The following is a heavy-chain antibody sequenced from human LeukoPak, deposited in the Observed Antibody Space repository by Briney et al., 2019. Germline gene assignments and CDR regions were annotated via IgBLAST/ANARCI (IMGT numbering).Heavy chain of an antibody. D-gene: IGHD6-19*01. CDR2: ISAYNGNT. CDR3: ARDQGIAVAGTDY. CDR1: GGTFSSYA. J-gene: IGHJ4*02. V-gene: IGHV1-18*01. Sequence: ASVKVSCTASGGTFSSYAISWVRQAPGQGLEWMGWISAYNGNTNYAQKLQGRVTMTTDTSTSTAYMELRSLRSDDTAVYYCARDQGIAVAGTDYWGQGTLVTVSS.